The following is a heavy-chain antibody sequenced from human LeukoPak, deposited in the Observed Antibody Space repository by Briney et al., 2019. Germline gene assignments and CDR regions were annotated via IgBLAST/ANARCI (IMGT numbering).Heavy chain of an antibody. V-gene: IGHV1-2*06. D-gene: IGHD6-19*01. Sequence: ASLKVSCKAPGYTFTGSHMHWVRQTPGQGVERMGRINRNSGGTNYAQKFQGRVTMTRDTSISTAYMELSRMRSDDTAVYYCARHRSGWSYDAFYIWAKGQWSVSL. J-gene: IGHJ3*02. CDR3: ARHRSGWSYDAFYI. CDR2: INRNSGGT. CDR1: GYTFTGSH.